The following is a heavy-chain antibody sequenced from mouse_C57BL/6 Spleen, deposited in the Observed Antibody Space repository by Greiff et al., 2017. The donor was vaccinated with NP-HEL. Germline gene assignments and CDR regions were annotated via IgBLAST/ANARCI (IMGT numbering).Heavy chain of an antibody. J-gene: IGHJ1*03. Sequence: VQLQQPGAELVRPGSSVKLSCKASGYTFTSYWMHWVKQRPIQGLEWIGNIDPSDSETHYNQKFKDKATLTVDKSSSTAYMQLSSLTSEDSAVYYCARQGSSYWWYFDVWGTGTTVTVSS. CDR1: GYTFTSYW. V-gene: IGHV1-52*01. CDR2: IDPSDSET. CDR3: ARQGSSYWWYFDV. D-gene: IGHD1-1*01.